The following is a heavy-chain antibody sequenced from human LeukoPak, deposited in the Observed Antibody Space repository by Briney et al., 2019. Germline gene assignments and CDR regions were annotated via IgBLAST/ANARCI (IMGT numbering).Heavy chain of an antibody. J-gene: IGHJ6*03. D-gene: IGHD6-6*01. CDR1: GFTVSSNY. Sequence: GGSLRLSCAASGFTVSSNYMSWVRQAPGKGLEWVSVIYSGGSTYYADSVKGRFTISRDNSKNTLYLQMNSLRAEDTAVYYCARDRRIGSSSDYTDVWGKGTTVTVSS. CDR2: IYSGGST. V-gene: IGHV3-53*01. CDR3: ARDRRIGSSSDYTDV.